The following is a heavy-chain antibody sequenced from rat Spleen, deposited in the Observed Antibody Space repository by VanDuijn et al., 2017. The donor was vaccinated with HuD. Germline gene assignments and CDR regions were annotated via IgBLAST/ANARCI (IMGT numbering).Heavy chain of an antibody. CDR2: ISSDGGRN. D-gene: IGHD1-6*01. J-gene: IGHJ2*01. V-gene: IGHV5-29*01. CDR1: GFTFSDYY. Sequence: EVQLVESDGGLVQPGRSLKLSCAASGFTFSDYYMAWVRQAPTKGLEWVTTISSDGGRNCYRDSVKGRFTISRDNAKSTLSLQMDSLRSEDTATYYCARRHYGYTDYFDYWGQGVMVTVSS. CDR3: ARRHYGYTDYFDY.